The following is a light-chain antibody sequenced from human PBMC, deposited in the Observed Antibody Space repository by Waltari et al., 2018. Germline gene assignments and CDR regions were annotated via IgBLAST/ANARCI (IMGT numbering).Light chain of an antibody. CDR3: CSYGGTTNWM. V-gene: IGLV2-23*02. CDR2: EVS. J-gene: IGLJ3*02. CDR1: SSDIGSYDL. Sequence: QSGLTQPASVSGSPGQSITISCTGTSSDIGSYDLVSWYLLLPGKAPKLLISEVSQRPSVVSTRFSGSKSGNTASLTISGLQAEDEADYYCCSYGGTTNWMFGGGTRLTV.